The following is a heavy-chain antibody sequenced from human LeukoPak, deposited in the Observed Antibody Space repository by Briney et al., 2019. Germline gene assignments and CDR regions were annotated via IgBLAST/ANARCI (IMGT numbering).Heavy chain of an antibody. Sequence: PGGSLRLSCAAFGFPFSAYSMNWVRQAPGKGLEWVSYISGSSSATYYADSVKGRFTISRDDAKNSVYLQMDSLRDEDTDVYYCARDHYWSFDYWGQGTLVTVSS. CDR2: ISGSSSAT. V-gene: IGHV3-48*02. J-gene: IGHJ4*02. CDR1: GFPFSAYS. CDR3: ARDHYWSFDY. D-gene: IGHD1-1*01.